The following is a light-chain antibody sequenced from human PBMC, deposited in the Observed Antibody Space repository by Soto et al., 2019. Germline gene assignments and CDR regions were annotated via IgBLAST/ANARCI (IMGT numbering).Light chain of an antibody. Sequence: EIVLTQSPGTLSLSPGERATLACRASQSVSSSYLAWYQQKPGQAPRLLIYGASSRATGIPERFSGSGSGTDFTLTISRLEPEDFAVYYCQQYGSSHPWTFGQGTKVEIK. J-gene: IGKJ1*01. V-gene: IGKV3-20*01. CDR3: QQYGSSHPWT. CDR2: GAS. CDR1: QSVSSSY.